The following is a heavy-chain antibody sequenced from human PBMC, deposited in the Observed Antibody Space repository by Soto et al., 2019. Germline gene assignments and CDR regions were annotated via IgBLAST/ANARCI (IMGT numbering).Heavy chain of an antibody. CDR1: GYTFTSYD. CDR2: MNPNSGNT. V-gene: IGHV1-8*01. CDR3: ARTAHCSGGSCPRGVPVDAFDI. J-gene: IGHJ3*02. Sequence: ASVKVSCKASGYTFTSYDINWVRQATGQGLEWMGWMNPNSGNTGYAQKFQGRVTMTRNTSISTAYMELSSLRSEDTAVYYCARTAHCSGGSCPRGVPVDAFDIWGQGTRVTVSS. D-gene: IGHD2-15*01.